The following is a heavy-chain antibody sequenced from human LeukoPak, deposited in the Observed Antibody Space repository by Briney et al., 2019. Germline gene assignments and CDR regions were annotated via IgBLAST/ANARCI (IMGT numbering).Heavy chain of an antibody. Sequence: PSETLSLTCTVSGGSISSYYWSWIRQPPGKGLEWIGYIYYSGSTNYNPSLKSRVTISLDTSKNQFSLKLSSVTAADTAVYYCARQRIAAAEDYWGQGTLVTVSS. V-gene: IGHV4-59*08. J-gene: IGHJ4*02. D-gene: IGHD6-13*01. CDR2: IYYSGST. CDR3: ARQRIAAAEDY. CDR1: GGSISSYY.